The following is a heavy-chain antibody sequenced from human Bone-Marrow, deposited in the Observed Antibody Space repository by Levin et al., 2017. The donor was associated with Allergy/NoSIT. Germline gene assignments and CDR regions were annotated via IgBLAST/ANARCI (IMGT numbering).Heavy chain of an antibody. J-gene: IGHJ6*02. CDR1: GGSISSGNNY. Sequence: SCSVTGGSISSGNNYWTWIRQHPGKGLEWIGYTYNSGSTFYNPSLKSRVSIAEDTSKNQFSLKMTSVTAADTGVYYCARGITLWGQGTTVIVSS. D-gene: IGHD3-10*01. CDR3: ARGITL. V-gene: IGHV4-31*03. CDR2: TYNSGST.